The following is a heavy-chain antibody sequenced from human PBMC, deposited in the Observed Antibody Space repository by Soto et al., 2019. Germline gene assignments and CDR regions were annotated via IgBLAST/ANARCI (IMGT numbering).Heavy chain of an antibody. Sequence: QISLKESGPTLVKPTQTLTLTCTFSGFSLSTYGVGVRWIRQPPEKALQVLALIYWDGDKRNSSSPKSKLTITKDTSKNPVVVTMTNMDAVDTATYYCAHRGATSLWFAPWGQGTLVTVSS. CDR3: AHRGATSLWFAP. CDR2: IYWDGDK. J-gene: IGHJ5*02. CDR1: GFSLSTYGVG. V-gene: IGHV2-5*02. D-gene: IGHD5-12*01.